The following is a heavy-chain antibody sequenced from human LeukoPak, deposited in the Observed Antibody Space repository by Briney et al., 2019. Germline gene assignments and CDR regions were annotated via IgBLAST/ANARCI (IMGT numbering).Heavy chain of an antibody. D-gene: IGHD1-1*01. CDR3: ARDLKGHDKAYYYGMDV. CDR1: GGSISSYY. CDR2: IYYSGST. Sequence: PSETLSLTCTVSGGSISSYYWSWIRQPPGKGLEWIGYIYYSGSTNYNPSLKSRVTISVDTSKNQFSLKLSSVTAADTAVYYCARDLKGHDKAYYYGMDVWGQGTTVTVSS. V-gene: IGHV4-59*01. J-gene: IGHJ6*02.